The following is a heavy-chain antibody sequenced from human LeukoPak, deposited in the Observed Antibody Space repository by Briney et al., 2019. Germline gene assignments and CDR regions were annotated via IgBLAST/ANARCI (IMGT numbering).Heavy chain of an antibody. CDR3: ARDWGSSWFLDY. Sequence: GGSLRLSCAASGFTFSSYAMHWVRQAPGKGLEWVAVISYDGSNKYYADSVKGRFTISRDNSKNTLYLQMNSLRAEDTAVYYCARDWGSSWFLDYWGQGTLVTVSS. J-gene: IGHJ4*02. CDR2: ISYDGSNK. D-gene: IGHD6-13*01. CDR1: GFTFSSYA. V-gene: IGHV3-30-3*01.